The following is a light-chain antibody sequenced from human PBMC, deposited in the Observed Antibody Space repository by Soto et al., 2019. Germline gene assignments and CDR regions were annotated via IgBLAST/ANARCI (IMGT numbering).Light chain of an antibody. J-gene: IGKJ5*01. CDR1: QSVRSTY. V-gene: IGKV3-20*01. Sequence: EIVLTQSPVTLSVSQGERATLSCRASQSVRSTYLAWYQQKPGQAPRLLIFGVSNRAAGIPDRFSGSGSGTDFTLTISRLEPEDFAVYYCQQYGSSGTFGQGTRLEIK. CDR3: QQYGSSGT. CDR2: GVS.